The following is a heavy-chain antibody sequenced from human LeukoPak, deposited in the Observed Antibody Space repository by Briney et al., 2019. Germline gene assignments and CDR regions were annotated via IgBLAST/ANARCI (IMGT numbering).Heavy chain of an antibody. Sequence: SETLSLTCTVSGGSISSSSYYWGWIRQPPGKGLEWIGSIYYSGSTYYNPSLKSRVAISVDTSKNQFSLKLSSVTAADTAVYYCARLGDGGTIFGVATYYFGYWGQGTLVTVSS. V-gene: IGHV4-39*01. CDR1: GGSISSSSYY. J-gene: IGHJ4*02. CDR2: IYYSGST. D-gene: IGHD3-3*01. CDR3: ARLGDGGTIFGVATYYFGY.